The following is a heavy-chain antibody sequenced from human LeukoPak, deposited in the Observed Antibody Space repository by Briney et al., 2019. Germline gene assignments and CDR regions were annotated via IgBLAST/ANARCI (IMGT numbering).Heavy chain of an antibody. J-gene: IGHJ3*02. CDR1: GFTFSSYA. Sequence: GGSLRLSCAASGFTFSSYAMSWVRQAPRKGLEWVSAISGSGGSTYYADSVKGRFTISRDNSKNTLYLQMNSLRAEDTAVYYCAKRVGGSYYFLASVHDDAFDIWGQGTMVTVSS. CDR2: ISGSGGST. CDR3: AKRVGGSYYFLASVHDDAFDI. D-gene: IGHD1-26*01. V-gene: IGHV3-23*01.